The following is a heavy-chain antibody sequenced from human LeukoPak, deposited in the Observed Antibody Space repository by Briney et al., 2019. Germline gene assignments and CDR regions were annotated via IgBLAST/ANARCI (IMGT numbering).Heavy chain of an antibody. CDR2: IYTSGST. CDR1: GGSISSGSYY. V-gene: IGHV4-61*02. J-gene: IGHJ5*02. D-gene: IGHD3-10*01. Sequence: SETLSLTCTVSGGSISSGSYYWSWIRQPAGKGLEWIGRIYTSGSTNANPSLKSRDTISVHTSKNQFSLKLSSVTAADTAVYYCARGRLLWFGELWNHWFDPWGQGTLVTVSS. CDR3: ARGRLLWFGELWNHWFDP.